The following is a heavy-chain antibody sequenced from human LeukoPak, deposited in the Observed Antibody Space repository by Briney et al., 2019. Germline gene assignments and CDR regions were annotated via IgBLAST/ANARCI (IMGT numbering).Heavy chain of an antibody. D-gene: IGHD6-6*01. CDR1: GFTFSSYS. CDR2: ISSSSSYI. CDR3: ASSSSQTSFDY. Sequence: GGSLRLSCAASGFTFSSYSMNWVRQAPGKGLEWVSSISSSSSYIYYADSVKGRFAISRDNAKNSLYLQMNSLRAEDTAVYYCASSSSQTSFDYWGQGTLVTVSS. J-gene: IGHJ4*02. V-gene: IGHV3-21*01.